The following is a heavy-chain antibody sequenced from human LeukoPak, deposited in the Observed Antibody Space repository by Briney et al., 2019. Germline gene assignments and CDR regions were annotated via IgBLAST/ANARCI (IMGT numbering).Heavy chain of an antibody. CDR2: ISGSGGST. D-gene: IGHD6-19*01. Sequence: GGSLRLSCAASGFTFSSYAMSWVRQAPRKGLEWVSAISGSGGSTYYADSVKGRFTFSRDNSKNTLYLQMNSLRAEDTAVYYCAKDRKQWLPANFDYWGQGTLVTVSS. CDR3: AKDRKQWLPANFDY. J-gene: IGHJ4*02. CDR1: GFTFSSYA. V-gene: IGHV3-23*01.